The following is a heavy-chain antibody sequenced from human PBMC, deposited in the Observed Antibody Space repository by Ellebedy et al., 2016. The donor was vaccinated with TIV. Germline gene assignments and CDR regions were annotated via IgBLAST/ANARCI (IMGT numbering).Heavy chain of an antibody. Sequence: GESLKISCAVSGFTFSSYEMNWVRQAPGKGLEWVSYISGSARVTAYADSVKGRFTISRDNARTSLYLQMNSLRSDDTAMYYCARSYGARTSGPWGQGTLVTVSS. CDR2: ISGSARVT. CDR3: ARSYGARTSGP. CDR1: GFTFSSYE. J-gene: IGHJ5*02. V-gene: IGHV3-48*03. D-gene: IGHD3-16*01.